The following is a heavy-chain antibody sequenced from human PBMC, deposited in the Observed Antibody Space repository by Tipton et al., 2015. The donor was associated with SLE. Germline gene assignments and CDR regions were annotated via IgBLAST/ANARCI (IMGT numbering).Heavy chain of an antibody. CDR2: INHSGST. CDR3: AKDAGG. V-gene: IGHV4-59*11. D-gene: IGHD3-10*01. J-gene: IGHJ4*02. Sequence: TLSLTCTVSGGSISSHYWSWIRQPPGKGLEWIGEINHSGSTNYNPSLKGRFTISRDNSKNTLYLQMNSLRAEDTAVYYCAKDAGGGGQGTLVTVSS. CDR1: GGSISSHY.